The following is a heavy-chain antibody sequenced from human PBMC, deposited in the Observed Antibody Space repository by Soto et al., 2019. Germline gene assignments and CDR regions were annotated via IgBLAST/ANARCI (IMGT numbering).Heavy chain of an antibody. CDR3: AGHRKTAMVVES. J-gene: IGHJ4*02. CDR2: IYYSGGT. V-gene: IGHV4-59*08. CDR1: GDSSSSDY. Sequence: QAQLEESGPGLVKPSETLSLTCTVSGDSSSSDYWSWIRQPPGKGLEWIGYIYYSGGTNYNPSLKSRVTSLIDRSKRQVSLKLNSVTAADTDVYHCAGHRKTAMVVESRGQGTLVAAAS. D-gene: IGHD5-18*01.